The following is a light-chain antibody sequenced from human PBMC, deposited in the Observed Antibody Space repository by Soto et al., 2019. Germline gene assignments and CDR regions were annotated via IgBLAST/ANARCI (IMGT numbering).Light chain of an antibody. CDR2: DAS. J-gene: IGKJ2*01. Sequence: DIQMTQSPSTLSASVGDRVTITCRASQSISSWLAWYQQKPGKAPKFLIYDASSLESGVPSRFSGSGSGTEFTLTISSLQPDDFATYYGQQYSSYQYTFGQGTKLEIK. CDR1: QSISSW. V-gene: IGKV1-5*01. CDR3: QQYSSYQYT.